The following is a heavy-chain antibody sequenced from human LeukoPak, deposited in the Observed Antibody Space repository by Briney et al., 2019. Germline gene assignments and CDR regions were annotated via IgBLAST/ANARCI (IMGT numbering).Heavy chain of an antibody. V-gene: IGHV1-2*02. J-gene: IGHJ6*03. CDR1: GYNFNDYY. CDR3: ARFLVAATGWDYYMDV. D-gene: IGHD1-26*01. CDR2: INPTSGGT. Sequence: ASVKVSCKTSGYNFNDYYIHWVRQALGQGLEWMGWINPTSGGTKYAQKFQGRVTMTRDTSISTAYMELSNLRSDDTAIYYCARFLVAATGWDYYMDVWGKGTTVTVSS.